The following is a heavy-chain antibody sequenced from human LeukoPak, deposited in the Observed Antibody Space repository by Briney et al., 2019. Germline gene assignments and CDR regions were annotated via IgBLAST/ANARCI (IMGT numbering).Heavy chain of an antibody. V-gene: IGHV3-23*01. J-gene: IGHJ3*02. CDR1: RFTFSSYA. CDR3: AKGRRGSSNDAFDI. CDR2: IIGSGGST. D-gene: IGHD1-26*01. Sequence: GGSLRLSCAASRFTFSSYATTWVRQAPGKGLEWVSTIIGSGGSTYYADFVKGRFIISRDNSKNTLYLQMNSLRAEDTAVYYCAKGRRGSSNDAFDIWGQGTMVTVSS.